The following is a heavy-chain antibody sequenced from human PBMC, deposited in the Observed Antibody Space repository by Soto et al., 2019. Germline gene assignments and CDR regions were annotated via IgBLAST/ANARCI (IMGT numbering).Heavy chain of an antibody. CDR1: GFTFSDYY. J-gene: IGHJ4*02. CDR2: ISGSGTTK. Sequence: QVPLVESGGGLVKPGGSLILSCEASGFTFSDYYMSWIRQAPGKGLEWVSYISGSGTTKYYADSVKGRFTISRDNAKNSLHLQMNSLRAEDTAVYYCASTSGWPVYFDYWGQGTLVIVSS. V-gene: IGHV3-11*01. D-gene: IGHD6-19*01. CDR3: ASTSGWPVYFDY.